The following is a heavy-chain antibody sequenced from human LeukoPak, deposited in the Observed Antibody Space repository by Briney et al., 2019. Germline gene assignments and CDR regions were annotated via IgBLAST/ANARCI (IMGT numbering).Heavy chain of an antibody. Sequence: SQTLSLTCAISGDSVSSNSAAWNWIRQSPSRGLEWLGRTYYRSKWYNDYAVSVKSRKTINPDTSKNQFSLQLNSVTPEDTAVYYCARGWVRSSWYQGWFDPWGQGTLVTVSS. V-gene: IGHV6-1*01. CDR1: GDSVSSNSAA. CDR3: ARGWVRSSWYQGWFDP. CDR2: TYYRSKWYN. D-gene: IGHD6-13*01. J-gene: IGHJ5*02.